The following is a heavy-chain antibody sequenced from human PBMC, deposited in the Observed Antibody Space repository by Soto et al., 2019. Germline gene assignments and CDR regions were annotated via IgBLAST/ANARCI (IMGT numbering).Heavy chain of an antibody. CDR3: ARASYSCDE. J-gene: IGHJ4*02. Sequence: PSETLSLTCTVSGGSIRSCYWSWIRQPPGKGLEWIGYIYYSGSTDYNPSLKSRVTISVDTSKNQFSLKLRSVTAADTAVYYCARASYSCDEWGQGRLGNVSS. V-gene: IGHV4-59*01. CDR2: IYYSGST. D-gene: IGHD5-18*01. CDR1: GGSIRSCY.